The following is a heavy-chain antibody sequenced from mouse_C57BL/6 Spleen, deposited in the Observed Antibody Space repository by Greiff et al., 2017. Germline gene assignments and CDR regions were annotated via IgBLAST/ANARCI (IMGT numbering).Heavy chain of an antibody. CDR1: GFNIKDDY. CDR2: IDPENGDT. J-gene: IGHJ3*01. D-gene: IGHD1-1*01. CDR3: TTSGSSPWFAY. V-gene: IGHV14-4*01. Sequence: VQLQQSGAELVRPGASVKLSCTASGFNIKDDYMHWVKQRPEQGLEWIGWIDPENGDTEYASQFQGKATITADTSSNTAYLQLSSLTSEDTAVHYCTTSGSSPWFAYWGQGTLVTVSA.